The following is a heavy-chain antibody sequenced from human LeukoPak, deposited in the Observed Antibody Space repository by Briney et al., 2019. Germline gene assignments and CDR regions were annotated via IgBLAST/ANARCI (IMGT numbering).Heavy chain of an antibody. V-gene: IGHV3-48*03. CDR1: GFTFSSYE. CDR2: ITGSGDTI. J-gene: IGHJ5*02. CDR3: ARSLVVGATYPYH. Sequence: GGSLGLSCSASGFTFSSYEMNWVRQAPGKGLEWISYITGSGDTIYYADSVKGRFTISRDNAKNSLYLQLNSLRAEDTAVYYCARSLVVGATYPYHWGQGTLVTVSS. D-gene: IGHD1-26*01.